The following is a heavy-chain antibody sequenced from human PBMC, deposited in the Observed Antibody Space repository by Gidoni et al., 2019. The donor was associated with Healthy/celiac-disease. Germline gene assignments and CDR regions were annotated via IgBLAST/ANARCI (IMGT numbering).Heavy chain of an antibody. V-gene: IGHV3-30-3*01. D-gene: IGHD2-15*01. CDR3: ARDGAQDIVVVVAATPDWYFDL. J-gene: IGHJ2*01. Sequence: QVQLVESGGGVVQPGRSLRLSCASPGFTVSSYAMHWVRQAPGKGLEWVAVISYDGSNKYYADSVKGRFTISRDNSKNTLYLQMNSLRAEDTAVYYCARDGAQDIVVVVAATPDWYFDLWGRGTLVTVSS. CDR2: ISYDGSNK. CDR1: GFTVSSYA.